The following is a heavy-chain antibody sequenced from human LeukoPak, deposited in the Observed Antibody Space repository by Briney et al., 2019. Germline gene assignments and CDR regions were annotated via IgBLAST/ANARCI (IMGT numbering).Heavy chain of an antibody. CDR3: TGEYCSGGSCYSLVLSDY. V-gene: IGHV3-15*01. Sequence: GGSLRLSCAASGFTFSNAWMSWVRQAPGKGLEWVGRIKSKTDGGTTDYAAPVKGRFTISIDDSKNTLYLQMNSLKTEDTAVYYCTGEYCSGGSCYSLVLSDYWGQGTLVTVSS. CDR2: IKSKTDGGTT. CDR1: GFTFSNAW. J-gene: IGHJ4*02. D-gene: IGHD2-15*01.